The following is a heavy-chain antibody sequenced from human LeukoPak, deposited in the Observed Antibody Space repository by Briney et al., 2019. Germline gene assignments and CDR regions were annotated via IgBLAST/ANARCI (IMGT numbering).Heavy chain of an antibody. CDR3: ARQAVGDSSALDY. CDR2: IYYSGST. V-gene: IGHV4-59*05. J-gene: IGHJ4*02. D-gene: IGHD3-22*01. Sequence: PSETLSLTCTVSGGSISSYYWSWIRQPPGKGLEWIGSIYYSGSTYYNPSLKSRVTISVDTSKNQFSLKLSSVTAADTAVYYCARQAVGDSSALDYWGQGTLVTVSS. CDR1: GGSISSYY.